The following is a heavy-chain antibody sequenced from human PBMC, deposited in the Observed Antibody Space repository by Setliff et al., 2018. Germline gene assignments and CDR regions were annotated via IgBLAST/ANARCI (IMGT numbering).Heavy chain of an antibody. Sequence: PSETLSLTCTVSGGSISSYYWSWIRQPPGKGLEWIGYIYYSGSTNYNPSLKRRVTISVDTSKNQFSLKLSSVTAADTAVYYCARLWRRIQQIDYWGQGTLVTVSS. V-gene: IGHV4-59*01. D-gene: IGHD3-10*01. J-gene: IGHJ4*02. CDR2: IYYSGST. CDR3: ARLWRRIQQIDY. CDR1: GGSISSYY.